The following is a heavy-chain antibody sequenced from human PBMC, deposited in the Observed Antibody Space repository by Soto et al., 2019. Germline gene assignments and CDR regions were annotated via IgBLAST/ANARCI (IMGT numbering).Heavy chain of an antibody. Sequence: QVQLQESGPGLVKPSQTLSLTCTVSGGSISSGGYYWSRIRQHPGKGLEWIGYIYYSGSTYYNPSPQSRVNISVDPSKNQFSLKLSSVTAADTAVYYCARDTPTTTTTDYYYGMDVWGQGTTVTVSS. CDR1: GGSISSGGYY. D-gene: IGHD4-17*01. J-gene: IGHJ6*02. CDR3: ARDTPTTTTTDYYYGMDV. V-gene: IGHV4-31*03. CDR2: IYYSGST.